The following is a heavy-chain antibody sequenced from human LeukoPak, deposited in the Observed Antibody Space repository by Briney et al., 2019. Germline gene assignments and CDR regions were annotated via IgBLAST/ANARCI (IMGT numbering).Heavy chain of an antibody. CDR3: ARGVVPAATIYYYYMDV. J-gene: IGHJ6*03. CDR2: MNPNSGNT. Sequence: ASVKVSCKASGYTFTSYGINWVRQATGQGLEWMGWMNPNSGNTGYAQKFQGRVTITRNTSISTAYMELSSLRSEDTAVYYCARGVVPAATIYYYYMDVWGKGTTVTVSS. D-gene: IGHD2-2*01. CDR1: GYTFTSYG. V-gene: IGHV1-8*03.